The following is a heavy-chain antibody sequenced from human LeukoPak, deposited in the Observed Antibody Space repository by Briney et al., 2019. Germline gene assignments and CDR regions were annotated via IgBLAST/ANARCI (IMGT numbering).Heavy chain of an antibody. CDR2: IYYSGST. CDR1: GGSISSSNYY. J-gene: IGHJ4*02. D-gene: IGHD2-15*01. CDR3: ARLLGDCSGGSCYFFDY. Sequence: PSETLSLTCTVSGGSISSSNYYWGWIRQPRGKGLEWIGNIYYSGSTYYNPSLKSRVAISVDTSKNQLSLKLSSVTAADTAVYYCARLLGDCSGGSCYFFDYWGQGTLVTVSS. V-gene: IGHV4-39*01.